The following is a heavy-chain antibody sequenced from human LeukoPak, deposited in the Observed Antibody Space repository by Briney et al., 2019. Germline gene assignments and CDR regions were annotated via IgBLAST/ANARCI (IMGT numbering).Heavy chain of an antibody. V-gene: IGHV3-15*01. D-gene: IGHD1-1*01. CDR3: TTLRGTTDYTMDV. CDR1: GFTFSDAW. CDR2: IKSKTHAGTT. J-gene: IGHJ6*02. Sequence: GGSLRLSCAASGFTFSDAWMNWARQAPGKGLEWVGRIKSKTHAGTTDYAAPVKGRFTITRDDSKNTLYLQMNSLKTEDTAVYYCTTLRGTTDYTMDVWGPGTTVTVSS.